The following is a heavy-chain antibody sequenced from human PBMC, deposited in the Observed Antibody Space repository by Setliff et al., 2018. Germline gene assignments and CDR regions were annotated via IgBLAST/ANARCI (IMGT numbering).Heavy chain of an antibody. Sequence: AASVKVSCKASGYIFTNYAIHWVRQAPGQRLEWMGWINAGNGNTRYSQKFQGRVTITRDTSANTAYMELSSLRSEDTAVYYCARVGPEMATIKGAFDIWGQGTMVTVSS. CDR2: INAGNGNT. D-gene: IGHD5-12*01. J-gene: IGHJ3*02. CDR1: GYIFTNYA. CDR3: ARVGPEMATIKGAFDI. V-gene: IGHV1-3*01.